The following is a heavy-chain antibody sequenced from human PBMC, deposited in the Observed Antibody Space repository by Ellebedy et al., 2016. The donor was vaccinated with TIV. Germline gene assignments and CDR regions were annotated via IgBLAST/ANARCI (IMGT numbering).Heavy chain of an antibody. V-gene: IGHV4-59*01. D-gene: IGHD3-22*01. Sequence: MPSETLSLTCTVPGGSISSYYWSWIRQPPGKGLEWIGYIYYSGSTNYNPSLKSRVTIPVDTSRNQFSLKLSSVTAADTAVYYCARGPYDSSDSSVWFDPWGQGTLVTVSS. J-gene: IGHJ5*02. CDR1: GGSISSYY. CDR3: ARGPYDSSDSSVWFDP. CDR2: IYYSGST.